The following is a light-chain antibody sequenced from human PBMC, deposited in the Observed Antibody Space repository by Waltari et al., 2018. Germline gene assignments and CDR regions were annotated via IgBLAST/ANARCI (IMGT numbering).Light chain of an antibody. CDR3: SSYAGSNYYV. CDR2: EVN. Sequence: QSALTQPPSASGSPGQSVTISCTGTSSDVGGYNYVSWYQQHPGKAPKLMIYEVNERPSGVTDRFSCSKSGNTASLTVSGLQAEDEADYYCSSYAGSNYYVFGTGTKVTVL. V-gene: IGLV2-8*01. CDR1: SSDVGGYNY. J-gene: IGLJ1*01.